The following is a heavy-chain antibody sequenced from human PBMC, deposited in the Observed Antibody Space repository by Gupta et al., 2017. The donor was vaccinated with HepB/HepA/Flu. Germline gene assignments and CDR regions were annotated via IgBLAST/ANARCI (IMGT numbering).Heavy chain of an antibody. D-gene: IGHD3-3*01. CDR2: IYFDGSNK. V-gene: IGHV3-33*01. CDR1: GFTFSAYG. J-gene: IGHJ6*02. Sequence: QVQLVESGGGVVQPGGSLRLSCVASGFTFSAYGMHWVRQAPGKGLEWVAGIYFDGSNKYDADSGGGRFTISRDSSKNKVYLEMMSLRAEDAATYFCARDTEKSVFYGMDVCGHGTTVNVS. CDR3: ARDTEKSVFYGMDV.